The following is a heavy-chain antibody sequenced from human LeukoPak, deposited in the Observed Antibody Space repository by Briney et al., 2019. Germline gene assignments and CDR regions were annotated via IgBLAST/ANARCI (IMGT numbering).Heavy chain of an antibody. Sequence: PGGSLRLSCAASGFTVSSNYMSWVRQAPGKGLEWVSVIYSGGSTYYADSVKGRFTISRDNSKNTLYLQMNSLRAEDTAVYYCARGYQLEVYYMDVWGKGTTVTVSS. D-gene: IGHD1-1*01. J-gene: IGHJ6*03. CDR1: GFTVSSNY. V-gene: IGHV3-53*01. CDR3: ARGYQLEVYYMDV. CDR2: IYSGGST.